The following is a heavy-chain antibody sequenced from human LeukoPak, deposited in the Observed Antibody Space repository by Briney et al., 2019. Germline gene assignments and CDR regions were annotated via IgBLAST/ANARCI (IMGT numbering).Heavy chain of an antibody. V-gene: IGHV3-53*04. Sequence: GGSLRLSCAASGFTFSSYSMNWVRQAPGKGLEWVSVIYSDDRTYYADSVKGRFTISRHTSKKTLYLQMNSLRAEDTAVYYCAREVMAKRRAFDIWGQGTVVTVSS. CDR3: AREVMAKRRAFDI. CDR2: IYSDDRT. CDR1: GFTFSSYS. D-gene: IGHD2-8*01. J-gene: IGHJ3*02.